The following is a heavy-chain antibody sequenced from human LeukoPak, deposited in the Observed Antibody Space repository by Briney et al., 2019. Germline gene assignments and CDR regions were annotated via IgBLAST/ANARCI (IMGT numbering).Heavy chain of an antibody. Sequence: ASVNVSFKASGYTFSAYAVHWVRQAPGQSLEWMGWARAGPTETPYSQKFQGRVTITRDASANIAYMELTSLRSEDTAVYYCARGDGFTLDLWGQGTPATVSS. CDR3: ARGDGFTLDL. D-gene: IGHD5-24*01. J-gene: IGHJ5*02. CDR2: ARAGPTET. V-gene: IGHV1-3*01. CDR1: GYTFSAYA.